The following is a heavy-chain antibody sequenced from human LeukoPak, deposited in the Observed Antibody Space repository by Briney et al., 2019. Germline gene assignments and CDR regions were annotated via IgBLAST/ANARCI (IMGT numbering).Heavy chain of an antibody. CDR1: GGTFSSYA. CDR3: ARDSLAVAGTFDY. CDR2: IIPIFGTA. J-gene: IGHJ4*02. V-gene: IGHV1-69*05. D-gene: IGHD6-19*01. Sequence: SVKVSCKASGGTFSSYAISGVRQAPGQGLEWMGGIIPIFGTANYAQKFQGRVTITTDESTSTVYMELSSLRSEDTAVYYCARDSLAVAGTFDYWGQGTLVTVSS.